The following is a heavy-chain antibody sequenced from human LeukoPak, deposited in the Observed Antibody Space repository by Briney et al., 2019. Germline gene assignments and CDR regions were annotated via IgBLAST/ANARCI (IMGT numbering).Heavy chain of an antibody. Sequence: GGSLRLSCAASGLTFSSYAMHWVRQAPGKGLEWVAVISYDGSNKYYADSVRGRFTISRDNSKNTLYLQMNSLRAEDTAVYYCAKDSGYSYVSYYFDYWGQGTLVTVSS. CDR3: AKDSGYSYVSYYFDY. J-gene: IGHJ4*02. D-gene: IGHD5-18*01. V-gene: IGHV3-30*04. CDR2: ISYDGSNK. CDR1: GLTFSSYA.